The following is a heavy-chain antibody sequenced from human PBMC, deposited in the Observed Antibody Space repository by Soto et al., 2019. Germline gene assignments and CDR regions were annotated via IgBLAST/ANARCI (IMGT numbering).Heavy chain of an antibody. D-gene: IGHD2-2*01. CDR3: ARVVVVPSVGVDY. V-gene: IGHV3-21*01. CDR2: ISSGSSYI. J-gene: IGHJ4*02. Sequence: EVQLVESGGGLVKPGGSLRLSCAASGFTFSSYSMNWVCQAPGKGLEWVSSISSGSSYIYYADSVKGRFTISRDNAKNSLYLEVNSLRAGDKGVDYCARVVVVPSVGVDYCGQGTLFTVSS. CDR1: GFTFSSYS.